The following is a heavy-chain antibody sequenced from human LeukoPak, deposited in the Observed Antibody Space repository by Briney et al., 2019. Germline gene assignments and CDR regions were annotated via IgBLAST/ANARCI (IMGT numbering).Heavy chain of an antibody. CDR2: IKQDGTKK. CDR1: GYAFTTYW. CDR3: ARDNYAGYFDS. Sequence: PRGSLSLSCAASGYAFTTYWMTWVRQTPGKGLEWVANIKQDGTKKNYLDSVQGRFTISRDNTNNSLYLQMSGLRTEDTAVYYCARDNYAGYFDSWGQTSLGSVSS. J-gene: IGHJ4*02. V-gene: IGHV3-7*01. D-gene: IGHD4-23*01.